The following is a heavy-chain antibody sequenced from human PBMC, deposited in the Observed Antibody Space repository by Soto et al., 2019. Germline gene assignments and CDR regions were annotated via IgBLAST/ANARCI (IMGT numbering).Heavy chain of an antibody. D-gene: IGHD3-10*01. J-gene: IGHJ6*04. CDR1: GGHFSGRA. V-gene: IGHV3-74*01. CDR2: IDNAGTDS. CDR3: ARGWFGPDV. Sequence: GGSMRLPWAASGGHFSGRARRWVSQAPGKGLVWVSGIDNAGTDSTYADSVKGRFTSSRDNAKNTLYLQMNSLRVEDTAVYYCARGWFGPDVWGKGTTVTVSS.